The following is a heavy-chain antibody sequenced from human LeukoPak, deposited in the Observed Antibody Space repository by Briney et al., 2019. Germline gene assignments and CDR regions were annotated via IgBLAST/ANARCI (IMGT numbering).Heavy chain of an antibody. CDR2: IYHSGST. CDR3: ARRPYCCYYMDV. J-gene: IGHJ6*03. CDR1: GYSISSGYY. Sequence: KPSETLSLTCAVSGYSISSGYYWGWIRQPPGKGQEWIGIIYHSGSTYYNPSLKSRVTISVDTSKNQFSLKLSSVTAADTAVYYCARRPYCCYYMDVWGKGTTVTVSS. V-gene: IGHV4-38-2*01.